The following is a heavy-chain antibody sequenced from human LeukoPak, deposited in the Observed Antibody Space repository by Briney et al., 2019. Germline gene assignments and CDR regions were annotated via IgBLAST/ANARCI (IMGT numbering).Heavy chain of an antibody. V-gene: IGHV3-66*01. D-gene: IGHD1-26*01. CDR3: ARDVGFIVGATPGAFDI. Sequence: GGSLRLSCAASGFTASSNYMSWVRPGPGEGLGWVSVISSGGNTYYPDSVKGRFTISRDNTKNTLYLQMNSLRADDTAVYYCARDVGFIVGATPGAFDIWGQGTMVTVSS. CDR2: ISSGGNT. CDR1: GFTASSNY. J-gene: IGHJ3*02.